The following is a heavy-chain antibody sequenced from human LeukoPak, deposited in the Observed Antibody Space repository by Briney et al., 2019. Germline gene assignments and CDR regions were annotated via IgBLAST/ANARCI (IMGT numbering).Heavy chain of an antibody. Sequence: GGSLRLSCAASGFTFSSYAMHWVRQAPGKGLEWVAVISYDGSNKYYADSVKGRFTISRDNSKNTLYLQMNSLRAEDTAVYYCASVYDFWSGYYGMDVGGQGTTVTFSS. D-gene: IGHD3-3*01. CDR3: ASVYDFWSGYYGMDV. J-gene: IGHJ6*02. CDR2: ISYDGSNK. CDR1: GFTFSSYA. V-gene: IGHV3-30*04.